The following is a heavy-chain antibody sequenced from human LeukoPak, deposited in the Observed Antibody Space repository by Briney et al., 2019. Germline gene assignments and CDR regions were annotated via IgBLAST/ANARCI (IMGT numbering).Heavy chain of an antibody. CDR2: IYYSGST. V-gene: IGHV4-59*01. J-gene: IGHJ4*02. Sequence: SETLSLTCTVSGGSISSYYWSWIRQPPGKGQEWIGGIYYSGSTNYTPSLKSRVTISVDTSKNQFSLKLSSVTAADTAVYYCARGDYYDSSGYFDYWGQGTLVTVSS. D-gene: IGHD3-22*01. CDR3: ARGDYYDSSGYFDY. CDR1: GGSISSYY.